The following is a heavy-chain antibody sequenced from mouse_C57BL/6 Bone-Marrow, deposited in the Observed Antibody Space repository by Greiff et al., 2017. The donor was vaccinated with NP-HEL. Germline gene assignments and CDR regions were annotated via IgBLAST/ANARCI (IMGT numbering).Heavy chain of an antibody. V-gene: IGHV1-61*01. CDR3: ARSYYGSSYSWYFDV. Sequence: QVQLKQPGAELVRPGSSVKLSCKASGYTFTSYWMDWVKQRPGQGLEWIGNIYPSDSETHYNQKFKDKATLTVDKSSSTAYMQLSSLTSEDSAVYYCARSYYGSSYSWYFDVWGTGTTVTVSS. CDR1: GYTFTSYW. D-gene: IGHD1-1*01. CDR2: IYPSDSET. J-gene: IGHJ1*03.